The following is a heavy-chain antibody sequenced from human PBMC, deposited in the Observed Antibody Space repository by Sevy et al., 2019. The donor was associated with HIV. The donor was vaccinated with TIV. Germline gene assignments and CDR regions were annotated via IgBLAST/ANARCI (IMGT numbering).Heavy chain of an antibody. J-gene: IGHJ4*02. D-gene: IGHD6-19*01. CDR1: GDSVSSNTAA. V-gene: IGHV6-1*01. CDR2: TYYRSKWYN. CDR3: ARAGFAVAGPFDY. Sequence: SQTLSLTCAISGDSVSSNTAAWNWIRQSPSRGLEWLGRTYYRSKWYNEYADSVKSRITFNADTSKNHFSLQLSSVTPEDPALYYCARAGFAVAGPFDYWGQGTQVTVSS.